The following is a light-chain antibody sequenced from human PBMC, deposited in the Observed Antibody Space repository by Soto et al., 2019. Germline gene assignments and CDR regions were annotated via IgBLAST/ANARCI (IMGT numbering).Light chain of an antibody. CDR1: QSINTW. V-gene: IGKV1-5*03. J-gene: IGKJ1*01. CDR3: QQSYSTPQT. Sequence: DIQMTQSPSTLSASVGDRVTITCRASQSINTWLAWYQRKPGKAPKLLIYKVSILESGVPSRFSGSGSGTEFTLTISSLQPDDFATYYCQQSYSTPQTFGQGTKVDIK. CDR2: KVS.